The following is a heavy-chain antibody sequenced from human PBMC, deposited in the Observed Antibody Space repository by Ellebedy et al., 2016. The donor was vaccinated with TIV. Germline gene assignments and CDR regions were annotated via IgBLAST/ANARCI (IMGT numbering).Heavy chain of an antibody. D-gene: IGHD6-13*01. J-gene: IGHJ3*02. CDR3: AREELIPAAGISPNPFDAFDI. CDR1: GDSVSSNSAA. Sequence: SQTLSLTCXISGDSVSSNSAAWNWIRQSPSRGLEWLGRTYYRSKWYNDYAVSVKSRITINPDTSKNQFSLQLNSVTPEDTAVYYCAREELIPAAGISPNPFDAFDIWGQGTKVTVSS. CDR2: TYYRSKWYN. V-gene: IGHV6-1*01.